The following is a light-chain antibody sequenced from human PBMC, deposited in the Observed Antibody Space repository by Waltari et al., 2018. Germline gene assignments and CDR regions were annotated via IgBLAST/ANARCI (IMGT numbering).Light chain of an antibody. CDR2: GSS. CDR1: QSVSSAY. CDR3: QQYGSSPT. V-gene: IGKV3-20*01. J-gene: IGKJ4*01. Sequence: EIVLTQSPGTLSLSPGERATLSCWASQSVSSAYLAWYQQKPGQAPRLLIYGSSSRATGIPDRFSGSGSGTDFTLTISRLEPEDFAVYYYQQYGSSPTFGGGTKVEIK.